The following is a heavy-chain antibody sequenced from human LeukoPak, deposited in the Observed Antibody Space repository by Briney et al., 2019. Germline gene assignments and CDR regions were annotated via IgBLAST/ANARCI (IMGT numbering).Heavy chain of an antibody. V-gene: IGHV5-51*01. D-gene: IGHD3-3*01. CDR3: ARQNDFRLDY. J-gene: IGHJ4*02. CDR1: GYTFSSYW. Sequence: GESLRISCEGSGYTFSSYWIGWVRQMPGKGLEWMGIIYPGDSDTRYSPSLQGQVTISVDTSIGTAYLQRSSLKASDTAIYYCARQNDFRLDYWGQGTLVTVSS. CDR2: IYPGDSDT.